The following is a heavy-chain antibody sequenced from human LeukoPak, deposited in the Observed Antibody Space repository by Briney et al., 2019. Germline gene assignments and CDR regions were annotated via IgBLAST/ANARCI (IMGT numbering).Heavy chain of an antibody. J-gene: IGHJ4*02. Sequence: GGSLRLSCAASGFTFSSYGMHWVRQALGKGLEWVAFIRYDGSNKYYADSVKGRFTISRDNAKNTLYLQMNSLRAEDTAVYYCATGPYTAYLYWGQGTLVTVSS. CDR3: ATGPYTAYLY. D-gene: IGHD2-2*02. CDR1: GFTFSSYG. V-gene: IGHV3-30*02. CDR2: IRYDGSNK.